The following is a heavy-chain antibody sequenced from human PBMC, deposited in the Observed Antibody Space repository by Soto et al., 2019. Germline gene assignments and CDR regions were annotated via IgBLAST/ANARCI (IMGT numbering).Heavy chain of an antibody. CDR2: INPTGSMT. Sequence: QVKLVQSGAEVKKPGASVKVSCKASGYSFITSYYMHWVRQAPGQGLEWMGIINPTGSMTKYSQRYQCRLTMTRDTSTSTDYMELTTLTSEDTAVYFCARDTGYDHDAFDIWGQGTMVTVSS. D-gene: IGHD5-12*01. CDR3: ARDTGYDHDAFDI. J-gene: IGHJ3*02. CDR1: GYSFITSYY. V-gene: IGHV1-46*01.